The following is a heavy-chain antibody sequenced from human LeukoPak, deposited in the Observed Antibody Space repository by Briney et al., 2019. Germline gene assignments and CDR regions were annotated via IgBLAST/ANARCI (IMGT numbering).Heavy chain of an antibody. J-gene: IGHJ3*02. D-gene: IGHD6-19*01. CDR3: ARHPRESNGWGHALDI. Sequence: SETLSLTCTVSDDSISSYYWSWIRQPPGKGLEWIGHVYYSGSTKYNPSLKSRATILLDTSKNHVSLKLRSVTAADTAVYYCARHPRESNGWGHALDIWGQGTMVIVS. V-gene: IGHV4-59*08. CDR2: VYYSGST. CDR1: DDSISSYY.